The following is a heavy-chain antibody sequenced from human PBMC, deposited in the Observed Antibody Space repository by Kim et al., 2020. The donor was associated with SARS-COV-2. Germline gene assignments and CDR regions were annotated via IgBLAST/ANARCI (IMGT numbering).Heavy chain of an antibody. V-gene: IGHV4-59*13. CDR3: ARDGFTGFYGMDV. CDR1: GGSISSYY. CDR2: IYYSGST. J-gene: IGHJ6*02. D-gene: IGHD2-2*03. Sequence: SETLSLTCTVSGGSISSYYWSWIRQPPGKGLEWIGYIYYSGSTNYNPSLKSRVTISVDTSKNQFSLKLSSVTAADTAVYYCARDGFTGFYGMDVWGQGTTVTVSS.